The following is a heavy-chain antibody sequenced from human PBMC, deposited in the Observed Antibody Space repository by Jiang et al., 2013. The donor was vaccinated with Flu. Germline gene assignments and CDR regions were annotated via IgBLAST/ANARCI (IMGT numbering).Heavy chain of an antibody. Sequence: LLKPSETLSLTCAVYGGSFSGYYWSWIRQPPGKGLEWIGEINHSGSTNYNPSLKSRVTISVDTSKNQFSLKLSSVTAADTAVYYCARAGLFLDIVVVPAARYFDLWGRGTLVTVSS. CDR1: GGSFSGYY. J-gene: IGHJ2*01. D-gene: IGHD2-2*03. CDR3: ARAGLFLDIVVVPAARYFDL. V-gene: IGHV4-34*01. CDR2: INHSGST.